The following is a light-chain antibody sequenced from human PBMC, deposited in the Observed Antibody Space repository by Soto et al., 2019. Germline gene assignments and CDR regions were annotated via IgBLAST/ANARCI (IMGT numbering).Light chain of an antibody. V-gene: IGKV2-30*01. Sequence: DVVMTQSPLSLPVTLGQPASISCRSSQSLVYSDGNTYLNWFQQRPGQSPRRLIYKVSNRDSGVPDRFSGSGSGTDFTLKISRVEAADVGVYYCMQGTHWLYTFGQGTKLEIK. CDR1: QSLVYSDGNTY. CDR3: MQGTHWLYT. J-gene: IGKJ2*01. CDR2: KVS.